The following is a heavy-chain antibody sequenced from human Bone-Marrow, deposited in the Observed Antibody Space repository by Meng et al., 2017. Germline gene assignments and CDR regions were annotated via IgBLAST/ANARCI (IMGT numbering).Heavy chain of an antibody. J-gene: IGHJ5*02. Sequence: ASVKVSCKASGYTFTSYGISWVRQAPGQGLEWMGWISAYNGNTNYAQKLQGRVTMTTDTSTSTAYMELRSLRSDDTAVYYCARGGRWLQSRVDRAYFFDPWGQGTLVTVSS. CDR2: ISAYNGNT. V-gene: IGHV1-18*01. D-gene: IGHD5-24*01. CDR3: ARGGRWLQSRVDRAYFFDP. CDR1: GYTFTSYG.